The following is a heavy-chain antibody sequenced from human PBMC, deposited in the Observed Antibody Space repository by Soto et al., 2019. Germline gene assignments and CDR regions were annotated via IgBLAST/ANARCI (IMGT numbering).Heavy chain of an antibody. V-gene: IGHV4-59*01. CDR2: ISSSGNT. Sequence: SGSMALTCTVSDGSISIFDWSWIRQHPGKGLEWIGYISSSGNTNYNPSLKSRVSISVDTSKNQFSLNLTSVTAADTAVYYCARAPMVLTRSYFDSWGQGTTVTVSS. CDR3: ARAPMVLTRSYFDS. CDR1: DGSISIFD. D-gene: IGHD3-22*01. J-gene: IGHJ4*02.